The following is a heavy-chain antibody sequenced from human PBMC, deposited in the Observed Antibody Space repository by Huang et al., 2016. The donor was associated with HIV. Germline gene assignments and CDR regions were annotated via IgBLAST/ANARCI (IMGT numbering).Heavy chain of an antibody. CDR3: ARVDYGDLYYAMDV. D-gene: IGHD4-17*01. J-gene: IGHJ6*02. V-gene: IGHV4-61*01. Sequence: QVQLQESGPGLVKPSETLSLTCTVSGGSLTSGSYYWSWIRQPPGRGLEWIGYIYYSGSTNYNYTLKSRATISMDTSKNQFSVRLTSVTAADTAVYYCARVDYGDLYYAMDVWGRGTSVTVS. CDR2: IYYSGST. CDR1: GGSLTSGSYY.